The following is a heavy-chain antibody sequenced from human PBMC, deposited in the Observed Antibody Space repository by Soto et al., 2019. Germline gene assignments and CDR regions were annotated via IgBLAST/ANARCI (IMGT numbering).Heavy chain of an antibody. J-gene: IGHJ5*02. CDR2: ISAYNGNT. V-gene: IGHV1-18*01. CDR1: GYTFTSYG. CDR3: ARTGIGYCSGGSCYRWFDP. Sequence: QVQLVQSGAEVKKPGASVKVSCKASGYTFTSYGINWVRQAPGQGLEGMGWISAYNGNTNYAQKFQGRVTMTTDTSTSTAYMELRTLRSDDTAVYYCARTGIGYCSGGSCYRWFDPWGQGTLVTVSS. D-gene: IGHD2-15*01.